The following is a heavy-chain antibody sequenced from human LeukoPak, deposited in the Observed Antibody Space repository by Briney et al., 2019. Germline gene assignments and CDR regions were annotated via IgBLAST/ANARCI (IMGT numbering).Heavy chain of an antibody. D-gene: IGHD2-2*01. Sequence: GGSLRLSGAASGFTFRRYWMSWVRQAPGKGLEWVANIKQDGSEKYYVDSVKGRFTISRDNAKNSLYLQMNSLRAEDTAVYYCARDARSYCSSTTCLDAFDIWGQGTMVTVSS. V-gene: IGHV3-7*01. J-gene: IGHJ3*02. CDR2: IKQDGSEK. CDR1: GFTFRRYW. CDR3: ARDARSYCSSTTCLDAFDI.